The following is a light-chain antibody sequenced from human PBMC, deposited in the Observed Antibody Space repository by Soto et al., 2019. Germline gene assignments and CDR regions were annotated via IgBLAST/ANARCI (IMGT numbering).Light chain of an antibody. V-gene: IGKV1-33*01. J-gene: IGKJ5*01. CDR3: QQYENLPT. CDR1: QNINNY. Sequence: IPVTQSPSSLSASVGRRLTITCQASQNINNYLNWYQQKPGRAPKILIYDASNLEAGVPSRFRGSASGTDSTFTISRLQPEDIATYYCQQYENLPTFGQGTRLEIK. CDR2: DAS.